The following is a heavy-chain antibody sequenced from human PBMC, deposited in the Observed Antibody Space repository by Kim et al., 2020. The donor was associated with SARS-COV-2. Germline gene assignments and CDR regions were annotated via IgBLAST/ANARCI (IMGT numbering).Heavy chain of an antibody. D-gene: IGHD3-16*01. CDR2: FYHSRRI. Sequence: SETLSLTCTVSGGSVTTGSYYWSWIRHPPGMGLEWIGSFYHSRRIHYNPSLESRVTISADTSKNQFSLKLSAMTAADTAVFYCARGTAVAGEYYFDYWGQGTLVTASS. CDR1: GGSVTTGSYY. CDR3: ARGTAVAGEYYFDY. V-gene: IGHV4-61*01. J-gene: IGHJ4*02.